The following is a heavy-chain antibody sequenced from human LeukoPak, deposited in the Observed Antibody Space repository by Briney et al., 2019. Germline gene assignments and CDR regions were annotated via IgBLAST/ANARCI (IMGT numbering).Heavy chain of an antibody. CDR2: INPDSGFT. CDR1: GYKFTDDY. V-gene: IGHV1-2*02. CDR3: APTAEAYTSWWKV. D-gene: IGHD3-16*01. J-gene: IGHJ4*02. Sequence: ASVKVFCKASGYKFTDDYMHWVRQAPGQGLEVMGWINPDSGFTNYAQKFKGRVTMTRDTSISTAYLEVRSLTSDDTAVYYCAPTAEAYTSWWKVWGQGTLVTVSS.